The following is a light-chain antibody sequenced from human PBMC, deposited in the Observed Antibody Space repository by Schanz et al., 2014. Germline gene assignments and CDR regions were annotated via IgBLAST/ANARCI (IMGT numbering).Light chain of an antibody. CDR2: AAS. V-gene: IGKV3-20*01. CDR1: QSVSTN. CDR3: QQYGRSLWT. Sequence: EIVLTQSPGTLSLSPGERATLSCRASQSVSTNLAWYQQKPGQAPRLLIYAASSRATGIPDRFSGAGSGTDFTLTIGRLEPEDFAVYYCQQYGRSLWTFGQGTKVEIK. J-gene: IGKJ1*01.